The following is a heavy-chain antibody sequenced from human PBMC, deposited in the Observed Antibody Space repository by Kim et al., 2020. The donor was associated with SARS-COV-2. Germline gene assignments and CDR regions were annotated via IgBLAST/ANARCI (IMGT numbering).Heavy chain of an antibody. J-gene: IGHJ4*02. D-gene: IGHD3-16*01. Sequence: NYNPSLKSRVTISLDTSKNPLSLRLTSVTAADTAVYFCARDPRGGASLDYWGQGALVSVSS. V-gene: IGHV4-59*01. CDR3: ARDPRGGASLDY.